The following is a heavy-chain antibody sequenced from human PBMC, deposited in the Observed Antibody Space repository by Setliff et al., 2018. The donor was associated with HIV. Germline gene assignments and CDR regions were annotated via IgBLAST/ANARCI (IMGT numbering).Heavy chain of an antibody. D-gene: IGHD6-13*01. CDR1: GFTFRTSW. CDR2: INPDGSAK. CDR3: AKAAAAGYYYYGMDV. J-gene: IGHJ6*02. V-gene: IGHV3-7*03. Sequence: GGSLRLSCVASGFTFRTSWMAWVRQAPGKALEWVGNINPDGSAKNYVDSVRGRFTISRDNAKNSLYLQMNSLRAEDTALYYCAKAAAAGYYYYGMDVWGQGTTVTVSS.